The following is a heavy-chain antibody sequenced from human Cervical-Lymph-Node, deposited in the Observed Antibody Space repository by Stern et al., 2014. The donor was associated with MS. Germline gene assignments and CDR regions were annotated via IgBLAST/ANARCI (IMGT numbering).Heavy chain of an antibody. CDR1: GFTFSDYY. J-gene: IGHJ4*02. CDR3: ARLLGYDSSGLDY. CDR2: ISSSSSYT. Sequence: VQLEESGGGLVKPGGSLRLSCAASGFTFSDYYMSWIRQAPGKGLEWVSYISSSSSYTNYADSVKGRFTISRDNAKNSLYLQMNSLRAEDTAVYYCARLLGYDSSGLDYWGQGTLVTVSS. V-gene: IGHV3-11*06. D-gene: IGHD3-22*01.